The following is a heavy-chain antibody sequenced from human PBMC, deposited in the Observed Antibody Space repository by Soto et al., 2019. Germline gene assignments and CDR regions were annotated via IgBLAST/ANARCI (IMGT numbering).Heavy chain of an antibody. CDR2: IYRTGNT. V-gene: IGHV4-59*08. D-gene: IGHD3-3*01. CDR1: GDSITSYY. J-gene: IGHJ4*02. Sequence: QVQLQESGPGLVKPSETLSLTCTVSGDSITSYYWSWVRQPPGKGLEWIGYIYRTGNTNYNPSLKSRVTMSIDTSKNQFSLKLNSVTAADTAVYYCARLFWRGSNFDCWGQGSLVTVSS. CDR3: ARLFWRGSNFDC.